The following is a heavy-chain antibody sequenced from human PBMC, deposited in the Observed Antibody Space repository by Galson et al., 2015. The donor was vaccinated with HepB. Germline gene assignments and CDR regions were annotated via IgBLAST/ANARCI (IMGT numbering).Heavy chain of an antibody. CDR1: GFTFSSYG. V-gene: IGHV3-33*08. J-gene: IGHJ4*02. Sequence: SLRLSCAASGFTFSSYGMHWVRQAPGKGLEWVAVIWYDGSNKYYADSVKGRFTISRDNSKNTLYLQMNSLRAEDTAVYYCARDLRGYSSGWPDYWGQGTLVTVSS. D-gene: IGHD6-19*01. CDR2: IWYDGSNK. CDR3: ARDLRGYSSGWPDY.